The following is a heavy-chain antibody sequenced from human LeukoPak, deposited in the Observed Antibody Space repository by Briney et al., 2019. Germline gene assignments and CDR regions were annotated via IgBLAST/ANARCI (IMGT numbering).Heavy chain of an antibody. CDR3: ARTSWDCSSTSCYTREDYYYYYYMDV. CDR1: GGSISSYY. V-gene: IGHV4-59*01. CDR2: IYYSGST. J-gene: IGHJ6*03. Sequence: SETLSLTCTVSGGSISSYYWSWIRQPPGKGLEWIGYIYYSGSTNYNPSLKSRVTISVDTSKNQFSLKLSSVTAADTAVYYCARTSWDCSSTSCYTREDYYYYYYMDVWGKGTTVTVSS. D-gene: IGHD2-2*02.